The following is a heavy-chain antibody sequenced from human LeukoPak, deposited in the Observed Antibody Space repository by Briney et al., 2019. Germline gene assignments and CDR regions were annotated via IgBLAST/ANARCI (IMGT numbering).Heavy chain of an antibody. CDR3: ARGRYYYDSSGYYW. CDR1: GGSFSGYY. CDR2: INHSGST. D-gene: IGHD3-22*01. Sequence: SETLSLTCAVYGGSFSGYYWSWIRQPPGKGLEWIGEINHSGSTNYNPSLKSRVTISVDTSKNQFPLKLSSVTAADTAVYYCARGRYYYDSSGYYWWGQGTLVTVSS. J-gene: IGHJ4*02. V-gene: IGHV4-34*01.